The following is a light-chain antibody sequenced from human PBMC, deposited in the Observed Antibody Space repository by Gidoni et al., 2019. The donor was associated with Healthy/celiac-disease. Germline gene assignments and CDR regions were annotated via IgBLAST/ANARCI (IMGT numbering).Light chain of an antibody. Sequence: EIESTQSLATLSLPPGERATLSCRASQSVSSYLAWYQQKPGQAPSLLISDASSRATGIPARFSGSGSGTDFTLTIRSLEPEDFAVYYCQQRSNWPPLITFXRXTRLEIK. V-gene: IGKV3-11*01. J-gene: IGKJ5*01. CDR1: QSVSSY. CDR3: QQRSNWPPLIT. CDR2: DAS.